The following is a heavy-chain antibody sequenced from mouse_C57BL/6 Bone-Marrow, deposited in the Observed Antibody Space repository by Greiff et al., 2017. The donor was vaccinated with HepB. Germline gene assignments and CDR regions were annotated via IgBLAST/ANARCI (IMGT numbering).Heavy chain of an antibody. CDR3: AREGVSWFAY. Sequence: VQLQQSGAELARPGASVKLSCKASGYTFTSYGISWVKQRTGQGLEWIGEIYPRSGNTYYNEKFKGKATLTAAKSSSTAYMELRSLTSEDSAVYFCAREGVSWFAYWGQGTLVTVSA. V-gene: IGHV1-81*01. J-gene: IGHJ3*01. CDR2: IYPRSGNT. CDR1: GYTFTSYG.